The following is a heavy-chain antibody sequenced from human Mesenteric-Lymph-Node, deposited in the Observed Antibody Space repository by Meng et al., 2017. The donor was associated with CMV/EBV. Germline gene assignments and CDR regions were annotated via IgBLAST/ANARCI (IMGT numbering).Heavy chain of an antibody. CDR3: ARGSSYDILTGYFDY. CDR2: INHSGST. J-gene: IGHJ4*02. V-gene: IGHV4-34*01. Sequence: QVRLHQWGEGRLKPSGTLSVTWADDGGSFSGYYWNWIRQSPEKGLEWIGEINHSGSTTYNPSFTSRIIISVDTSTNQISLNMSSVTAADTAVYYCARGSSYDILTGYFDYWGQGALVTVSS. D-gene: IGHD3-9*01. CDR1: GGSFSGYY.